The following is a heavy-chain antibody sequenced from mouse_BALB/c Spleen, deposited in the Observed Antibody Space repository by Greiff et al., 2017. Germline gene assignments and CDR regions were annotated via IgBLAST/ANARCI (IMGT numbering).Heavy chain of an antibody. D-gene: IGHD1-3*01. CDR2: IDPAAGNT. V-gene: IGHV14-3*02. Sequence: VQLQQSGAELVKPGASVKLSCTASGFNIKDTYMHWVKQRPEQGLEWIGRIDPAAGNTKYDPKFQGKATITANTSSNTAYLQLSSLTSEDTAVYYCARATGSSYAMDYWGQGTSVTVSS. CDR1: GFNIKDTY. J-gene: IGHJ4*01. CDR3: ARATGSSYAMDY.